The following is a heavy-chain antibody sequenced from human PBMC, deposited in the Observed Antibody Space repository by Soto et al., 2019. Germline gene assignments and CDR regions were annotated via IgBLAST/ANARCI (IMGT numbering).Heavy chain of an antibody. V-gene: IGHV1-18*01. CDR1: GYTFSSYG. CDR2: ISGYSGHT. Sequence: QVQLVQSGAEVKKPGASVKVSCKASGYTFSSYGISWVRQAPGQGLEWMEWISGYSGHTYYAQKFQGRVTMTTDTSTNTVYMELRSLRSDDTAVYYCAREWDNKSEHSSGWYDDFWGQGTLVTVSS. CDR3: AREWDNKSEHSSGWYDDF. D-gene: IGHD6-19*01. J-gene: IGHJ4*02.